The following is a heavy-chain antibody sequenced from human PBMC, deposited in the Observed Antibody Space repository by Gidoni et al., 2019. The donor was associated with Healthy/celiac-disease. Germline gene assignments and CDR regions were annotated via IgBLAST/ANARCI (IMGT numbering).Heavy chain of an antibody. CDR3: AYSSGWYPNWFDP. Sequence: QLQLQESGPGLVKPSETLSLTCTVSGGSISSSSYYWGWIRQPPGKGLEWIGSIYYSGSTYYNPSLKSRVTISVDTSKNQFSLKLSSVTAADTAVYYCAYSSGWYPNWFDPWGQGTLVTVSS. CDR2: IYYSGST. CDR1: GGSISSSSYY. D-gene: IGHD6-19*01. V-gene: IGHV4-39*01. J-gene: IGHJ5*02.